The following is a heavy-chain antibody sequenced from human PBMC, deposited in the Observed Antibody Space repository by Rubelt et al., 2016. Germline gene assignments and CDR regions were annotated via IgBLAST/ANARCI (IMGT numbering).Heavy chain of an antibody. V-gene: IGHV4-34*01. J-gene: IGHJ4*02. CDR1: GGSFSAYY. Sequence: QVQLQQWGAGLLKPSETLSLTCAVYGGSFSAYYWSWIRQPPGKGLEWIGEITHSGSTYYNSSLQSRVSISVDTSKTQFSLKLSAMTAAETAVYFCGGGFSGFYVWVDSWGRGALVAVSS. D-gene: IGHD3-16*01. CDR2: ITHSGST. CDR3: GGGFSGFYVWVDS.